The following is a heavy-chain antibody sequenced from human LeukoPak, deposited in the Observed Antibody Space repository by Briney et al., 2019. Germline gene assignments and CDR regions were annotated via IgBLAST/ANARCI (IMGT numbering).Heavy chain of an antibody. CDR3: AKDYYDSSGYYLDNWFDP. CDR2: ISGSGGST. Sequence: PGGSLRPSCAASGFTFSSYAMSWVRQAPGKGLEWVSAISGSGGSTCYADSVKGRFTISRDNSKNTLYLQMNSLRAEDTAVYYCAKDYYDSSGYYLDNWFDPWGQGTLVTVSS. V-gene: IGHV3-23*01. J-gene: IGHJ5*02. CDR1: GFTFSSYA. D-gene: IGHD3-22*01.